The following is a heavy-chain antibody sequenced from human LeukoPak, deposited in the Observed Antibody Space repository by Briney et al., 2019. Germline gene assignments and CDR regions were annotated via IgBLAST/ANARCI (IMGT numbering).Heavy chain of an antibody. CDR1: GFNFSSYT. CDR2: ISSGSSYI. D-gene: IGHD1-26*01. V-gene: IGHV3-21*01. Sequence: SGGSLKLXCAASGFNFSSYTMNWVRQAPGKVLEWVSSISSGSSYIYYADSEKGRFTISRDNAKNSLFLQMNSLRAEDTAVYYCARDRRVGATWTFDYWGQGTLVTVSS. CDR3: ARDRRVGATWTFDY. J-gene: IGHJ4*02.